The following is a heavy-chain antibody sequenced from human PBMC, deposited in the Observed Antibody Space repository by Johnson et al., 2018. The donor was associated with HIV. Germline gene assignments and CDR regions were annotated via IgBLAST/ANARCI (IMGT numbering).Heavy chain of an antibody. CDR2: ISYDGSNK. CDR3: ARVQWLILDAFDI. CDR1: AFTFRSYS. Sequence: QVRLVESGGGVVQPGRSLRLSCAASAFTFRSYSMHWVRQAPGKGLEWVAVISYDGSNKYYAASVKGRFTISRDNSKNTLYLQMNSLRAEDTAVYYCARVQWLILDAFDIWGQGTMVTVSS. V-gene: IGHV3-30-3*01. D-gene: IGHD6-19*01. J-gene: IGHJ3*02.